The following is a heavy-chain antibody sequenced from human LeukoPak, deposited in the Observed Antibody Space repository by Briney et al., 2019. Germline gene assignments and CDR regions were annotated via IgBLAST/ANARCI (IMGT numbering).Heavy chain of an antibody. V-gene: IGHV3-9*01. Sequence: GGSLGLSCAASGFTFDDYAMHWVRQAPGKGLEWVSGISWNSGSIGYADSVKGRFTISRDNAKNSLYLQMNSLRAEDTALYYCAKDISGRFTAAGYFDYWGQGTLVTVSS. CDR2: ISWNSGSI. CDR3: AKDISGRFTAAGYFDY. CDR1: GFTFDDYA. J-gene: IGHJ4*02. D-gene: IGHD6-13*01.